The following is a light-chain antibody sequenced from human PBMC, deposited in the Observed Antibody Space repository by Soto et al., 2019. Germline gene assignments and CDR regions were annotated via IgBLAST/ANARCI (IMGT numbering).Light chain of an antibody. Sequence: QSALTQPPSASGSPGQSVTISCTGTSSDIGGYNYVSWYQQHPGKAPKLILYEVIKRPSGVPDRFSGSKSGNTASLTVSGLQAEDEADYYCSSYAGTNNPVVFGGGTKVTVL. V-gene: IGLV2-8*01. CDR3: SSYAGTNNPVV. J-gene: IGLJ2*01. CDR1: SSDIGGYNY. CDR2: EVI.